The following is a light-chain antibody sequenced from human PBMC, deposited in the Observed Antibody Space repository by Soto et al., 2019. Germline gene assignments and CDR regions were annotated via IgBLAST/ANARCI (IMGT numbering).Light chain of an antibody. Sequence: EIVMTQSPDSLAVSLGERATINCKSSQSVLYSSNNKNYLAWYQQKPRQPPKLLIYWASTRESGVPDRFSGSGSGTDFTLTISSLQAEDVAVYYCQQYLKTPYTFGQGTKLEIK. CDR2: WAS. J-gene: IGKJ2*01. CDR3: QQYLKTPYT. V-gene: IGKV4-1*01. CDR1: QSVLYSSNNKNY.